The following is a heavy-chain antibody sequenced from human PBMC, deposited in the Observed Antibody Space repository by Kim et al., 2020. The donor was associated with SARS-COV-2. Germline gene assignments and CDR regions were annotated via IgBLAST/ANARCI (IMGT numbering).Heavy chain of an antibody. D-gene: IGHD3-10*01. V-gene: IGHV4-39*01. CDR1: GGSISSSSYY. Sequence: SETLSLTCTVSGGSISSSSYYWGWIRQPPGKGLEWIGSIYYSRSTYYNPSLKSRVTISVDTSKNQFSLKLSSVTAADTAGYYCARHGYGDVLGHNWFDT. CDR3: ARHGYGDVLGHNWFDT. CDR2: IYYSRST. J-gene: IGHJ5*01.